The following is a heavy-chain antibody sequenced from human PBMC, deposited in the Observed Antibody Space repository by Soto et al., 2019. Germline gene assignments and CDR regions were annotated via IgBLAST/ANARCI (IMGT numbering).Heavy chain of an antibody. CDR3: AGLSGRAGVPHDY. CDR2: IYPGDSDT. Sequence: XESLKIYFQGSVDIFTNYGVGWVRQMPGKGLEWMGIIYPGDSDTRYSPSLQGQVTISADKSVSNAYLQWNSLKASDTAVYFCAGLSGRAGVPHDYWGQGTLVTV. J-gene: IGHJ4*02. V-gene: IGHV5-51*01. D-gene: IGHD2-2*01. CDR1: VDIFTNYG.